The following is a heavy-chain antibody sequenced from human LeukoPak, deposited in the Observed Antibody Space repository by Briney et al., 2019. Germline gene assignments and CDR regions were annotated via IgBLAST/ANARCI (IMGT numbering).Heavy chain of an antibody. V-gene: IGHV3-23*01. CDR3: AKSAPRVVTAILPANWFDP. J-gene: IGHJ5*02. CDR2: ISGSGGST. CDR1: GFTFSSYA. D-gene: IGHD2-21*02. Sequence: GSLSLSCAASGFTFSSYAMSWVRQAPGKGLEWVSAISGSGGSTYYADSVKGRFTISRDNSKNTLYLQMNSLRAEDTAVYYCAKSAPRVVTAILPANWFDPWGQGTLVTVSS.